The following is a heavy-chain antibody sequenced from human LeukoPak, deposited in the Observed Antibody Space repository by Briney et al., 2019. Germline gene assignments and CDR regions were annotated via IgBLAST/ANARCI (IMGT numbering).Heavy chain of an antibody. V-gene: IGHV3-53*04. D-gene: IGHD2-15*01. CDR3: ARDLAGGGTFAYYYGMDV. CDR2: IYSGGST. Sequence: GGSLRLSCAASGFTFSDYYMSWVRQAPGKGLEWVSVIYSGGSTYYADSVKGRFTISRHNSKNTLYLQMNSLRAEDTAVYYCARDLAGGGTFAYYYGMDVWGQGTTVTVSS. J-gene: IGHJ6*02. CDR1: GFTFSDYY.